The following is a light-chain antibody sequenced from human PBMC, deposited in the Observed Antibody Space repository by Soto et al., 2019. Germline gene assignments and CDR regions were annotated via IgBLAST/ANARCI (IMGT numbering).Light chain of an antibody. J-gene: IGKJ1*01. Sequence: DIQMTQSPSTLSASVGDRVTITCRASQSISSWLAWYQQKPGKAPKLLIYKASSLESGVPSRFSGSGSGTEFTLTISSLQPDDFATYYCQQDKSYSRTFGQGTKVDIK. CDR3: QQDKSYSRT. V-gene: IGKV1-5*03. CDR1: QSISSW. CDR2: KAS.